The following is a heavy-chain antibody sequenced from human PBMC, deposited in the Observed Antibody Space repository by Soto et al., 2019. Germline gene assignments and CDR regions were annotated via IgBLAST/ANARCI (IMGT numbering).Heavy chain of an antibody. CDR3: ARDTRYYYDSRGYYYFDY. CDR2: ISSSSSYI. D-gene: IGHD3-22*01. J-gene: IGHJ4*02. Sequence: GGSLRLSCAASGFTFSSYSMNWVRQAPGKGLEWVSSISSSSSYIYYADSVKGRFTITRDNAKNSLYLQMNSLRAEDTAVYYCARDTRYYYDSRGYYYFDYWGQGTLVTVSS. CDR1: GFTFSSYS. V-gene: IGHV3-21*01.